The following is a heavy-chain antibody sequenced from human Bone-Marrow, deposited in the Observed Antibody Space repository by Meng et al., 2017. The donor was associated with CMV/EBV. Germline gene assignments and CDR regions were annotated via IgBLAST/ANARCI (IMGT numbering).Heavy chain of an antibody. V-gene: IGHV3-9*01. Sequence: GGSLRLSCAASGFTFDDYAMHWVRQTPGKGLEWVSGISWNSGSVGYADSVKGRFTISRDNAKNSLYLQMNSLRPEDTAVYYCARDRRGYSSGWDGAFDIWGQGTMVTVSS. CDR3: ARDRRGYSSGWDGAFDI. CDR2: ISWNSGSV. CDR1: GFTFDDYA. J-gene: IGHJ3*02. D-gene: IGHD6-19*01.